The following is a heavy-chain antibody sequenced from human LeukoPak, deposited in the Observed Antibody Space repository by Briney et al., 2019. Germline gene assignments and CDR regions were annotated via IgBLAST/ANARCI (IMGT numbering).Heavy chain of an antibody. V-gene: IGHV1-18*01. CDR3: ARGRHQGYCGGDCYSPYFDY. CDR2: ISAYSVNT. D-gene: IGHD2-21*01. J-gene: IGHJ4*02. CDR1: GYTFTSYG. Sequence: APVKVSCKASGYTFTSYGISWVRQAPGQGLEWMGWISAYSVNTNYAQKLQGRVTMTTDTSTSTAYMELSSLRSGDTAVYYCARGRHQGYCGGDCYSPYFDYWGQGTLVTVSS.